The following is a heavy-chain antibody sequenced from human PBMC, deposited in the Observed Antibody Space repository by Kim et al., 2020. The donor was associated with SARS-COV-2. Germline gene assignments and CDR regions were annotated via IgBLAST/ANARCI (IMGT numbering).Heavy chain of an antibody. J-gene: IGHJ5*02. CDR3: ARDLAVAAHSPYNWFDP. CDR2: IIPIFGTA. Sequence: SVKVSCKASGGTFSSYAISWVRQAPGQGLEWMGGIIPIFGTANYAQKFQGRVTITADESTSTAYMELSSLRSEDTAVYYCARDLAVAAHSPYNWFDPWGQGTLVTVSS. V-gene: IGHV1-69*13. D-gene: IGHD6-19*01. CDR1: GGTFSSYA.